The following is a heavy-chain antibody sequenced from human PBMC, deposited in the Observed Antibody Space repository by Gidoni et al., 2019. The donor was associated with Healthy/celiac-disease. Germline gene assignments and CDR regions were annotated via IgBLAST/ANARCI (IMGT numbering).Heavy chain of an antibody. J-gene: IGHJ5*02. V-gene: IGHV3-33*01. CDR1: GFTSSSYG. D-gene: IGHD3-3*01. CDR2: IWYDGSNK. CDR3: ARGGYDFWGGYTEFDP. Sequence: QVQLVESGGGGAHTGRSLRLSCAAFGFTSSSYGTHWVRQAPGKGLEWVAVIWYDGSNKYYADSVEGRFTISRDNSNNTLYLQMNSLRAEDTAVYYCARGGYDFWGGYTEFDPWGQGTLVTVSS.